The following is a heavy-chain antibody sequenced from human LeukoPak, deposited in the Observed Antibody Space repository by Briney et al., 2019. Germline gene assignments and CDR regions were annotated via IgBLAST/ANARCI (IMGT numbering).Heavy chain of an antibody. J-gene: IGHJ4*02. V-gene: IGHV1-18*01. D-gene: IGHD6-13*01. Sequence: AAVKVSCKPSRYTFNNYGITWVRQAPGQGVEGMGWFSAVNGNTNYAPKLQGRVYMTTDTSTSTAYRELMNLRSDDPAVYYCARDILSSWYDYWGQGTLVTVSS. CDR3: ARDILSSWYDY. CDR1: RYTFNNYG. CDR2: FSAVNGNT.